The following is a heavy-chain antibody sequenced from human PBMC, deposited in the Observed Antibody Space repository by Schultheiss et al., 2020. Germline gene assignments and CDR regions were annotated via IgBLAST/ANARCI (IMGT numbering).Heavy chain of an antibody. J-gene: IGHJ4*02. Sequence: SETLSLTCTVSGGSISSYYWSWIRQPPGKGLEWIGYIYYSGSTNYNPSLKSRVTISVDTSKNQFSLKLSSVTAADTAVYYCAKDLAFSLRVGARLDYWGQGTLVTVSS. CDR2: IYYSGST. D-gene: IGHD1-26*01. V-gene: IGHV4-59*01. CDR1: GGSISSYY. CDR3: AKDLAFSLRVGARLDY.